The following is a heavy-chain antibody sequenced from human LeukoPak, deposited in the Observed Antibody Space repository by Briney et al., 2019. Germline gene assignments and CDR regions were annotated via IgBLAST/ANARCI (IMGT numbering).Heavy chain of an antibody. V-gene: IGHV4-34*01. CDR3: ARDRDPPSSSSWYH. Sequence: TSSETLSLTCAVYGGSFSGYYWSWIRQPPGKGLEWIGEINHSGSTNYNPSLKSRVTISVDTSKNQFSLKLSSVTAADTAVYYCARDRDPPSSSSWYHWGQGTLVTVSS. CDR2: INHSGST. J-gene: IGHJ4*02. D-gene: IGHD6-13*01. CDR1: GGSFSGYY.